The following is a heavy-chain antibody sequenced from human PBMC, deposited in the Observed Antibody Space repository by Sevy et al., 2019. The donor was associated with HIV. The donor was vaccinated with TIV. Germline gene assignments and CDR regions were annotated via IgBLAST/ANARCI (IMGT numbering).Heavy chain of an antibody. Sequence: GSLRLSCVASGFTFNTHVMNWVRQAPGKGLEWVSSISGFGNTYYADSVRGRFTISRDNAKNTLYLQMNSLRADDTAVYYCAKVLNPALESMMEVTVRSLKGFDVWGQGTMVTVSS. CDR2: ISGFGNT. V-gene: IGHV3-23*01. CDR3: AKVLNPALESMMEVTVRSLKGFDV. D-gene: IGHD3-22*01. J-gene: IGHJ3*01. CDR1: GFTFNTHV.